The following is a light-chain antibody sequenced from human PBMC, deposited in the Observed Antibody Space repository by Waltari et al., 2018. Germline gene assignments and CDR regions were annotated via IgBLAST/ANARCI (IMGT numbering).Light chain of an antibody. Sequence: HSALTQPASVSGSPGQTVTISCTGTSSDSGRYNYVAWYQHHPDKVPKLIIYDVNNRPSGISSSFSAAKSGDTSTLTISWLRAEDEADYYCSSFVGANNLAWVFGGGTKVTV. CDR2: DVN. CDR3: SSFVGANNLAWV. J-gene: IGLJ3*02. CDR1: SSDSGRYNY. V-gene: IGLV2-14*01.